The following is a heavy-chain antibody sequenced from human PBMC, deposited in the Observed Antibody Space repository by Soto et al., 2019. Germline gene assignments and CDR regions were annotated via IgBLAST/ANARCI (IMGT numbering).Heavy chain of an antibody. CDR1: GFTFSSYA. CDR3: AKGGYSSGWSPFDY. CDR2: ISGSGGST. J-gene: IGHJ4*02. V-gene: IGHV3-23*01. D-gene: IGHD6-19*01. Sequence: GGPLRLSCAASGFTFSSYAMSWVRQAPGKGLEWVSAISGSGGSTYYADSVKGRFTISRDNSKNTLYLQMNSLRAEDTAVYYCAKGGYSSGWSPFDYWGQGTLVTVSS.